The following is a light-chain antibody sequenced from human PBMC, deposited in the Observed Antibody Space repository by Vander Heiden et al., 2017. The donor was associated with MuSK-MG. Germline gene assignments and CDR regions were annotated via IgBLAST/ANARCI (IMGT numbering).Light chain of an antibody. J-gene: IGKJ1*01. CDR1: QSLLHSNGYNY. Sequence: DIVMTQSPLSLPVTPGEPASISCRSSQSLLHSNGYNYLDWYLQKPGQSPQVLIYLGSNRASGVPDRFSGSGSGTDFTLNISRVEAEDVGVYYCRQALQTPRTFGQGTKVEIK. V-gene: IGKV2-28*01. CDR2: LGS. CDR3: RQALQTPRT.